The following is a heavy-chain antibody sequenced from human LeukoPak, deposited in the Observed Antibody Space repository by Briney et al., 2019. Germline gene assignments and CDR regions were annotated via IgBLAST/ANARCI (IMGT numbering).Heavy chain of an antibody. CDR3: ARDRGIAVAGTFDY. D-gene: IGHD6-19*01. V-gene: IGHV1-18*01. CDR1: GGTFSSYA. CDR2: ISAYNGNT. J-gene: IGHJ4*02. Sequence: ASVKVSCKASGGTFSSYAISWVRQAPGQGLEWMGWISAYNGNTNYAQKLQGRVTMTTDTSTSTAYMELRSLRSDDTAVYYCARDRGIAVAGTFDYWGQGTLVTVSS.